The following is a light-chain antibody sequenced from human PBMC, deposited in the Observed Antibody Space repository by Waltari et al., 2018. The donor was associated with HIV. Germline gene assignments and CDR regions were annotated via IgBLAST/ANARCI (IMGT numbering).Light chain of an antibody. CDR1: SSNLGADYD. V-gene: IGLV1-40*01. Sequence: QSVLTQPPSVSGAPGQRVPIPCTGSSSNLGADYDVHWYQHLPGTAPKLLIYANTHRPSGVPDRFSGSKSGTSASLAITGLQAEDEAEYYCQSYDSSLSGYVVFGGGTKLTVL. CDR3: QSYDSSLSGYVV. CDR2: ANT. J-gene: IGLJ2*01.